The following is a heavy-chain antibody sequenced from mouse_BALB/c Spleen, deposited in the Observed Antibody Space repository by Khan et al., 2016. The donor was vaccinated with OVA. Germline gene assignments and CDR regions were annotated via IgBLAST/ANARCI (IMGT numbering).Heavy chain of an antibody. CDR1: GYSITRGYG. CDR2: ISYSGST. J-gene: IGHJ2*01. CDR3: ARTARIKY. D-gene: IGHD1-2*01. Sequence: LQQSGPGLVKPSQSLSLTCTVTGYSITRGYGWNWIRQFPGNKLEWMGYISYSGSTNYNPSLKSRISITRDTSKNQFFLQLNSVTTEDTATYYCARTARIKYWGQGTTLTVSS. V-gene: IGHV3-2*02.